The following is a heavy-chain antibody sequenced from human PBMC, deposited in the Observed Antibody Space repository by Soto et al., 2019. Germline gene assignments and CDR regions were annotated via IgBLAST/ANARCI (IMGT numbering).Heavy chain of an antibody. CDR3: ARWPYDILTDSLYYCSMDV. V-gene: IGHV1-18*01. CDR1: GYTFTSYG. J-gene: IGHJ6*03. D-gene: IGHD3-9*01. Sequence: QVQLVQSGAEVKKPGASVKVSCKASGYTFTSYGITWVRQAPGQGLEWMGWISAYNGNTTYAQRLQGRVTMTTETSTRTAYMELRSLRSDDTAVYYCARWPYDILTDSLYYCSMDVLGKGTTVTVSS. CDR2: ISAYNGNT.